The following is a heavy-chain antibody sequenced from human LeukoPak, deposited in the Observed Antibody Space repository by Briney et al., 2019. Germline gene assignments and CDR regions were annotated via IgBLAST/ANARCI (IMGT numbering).Heavy chain of an antibody. D-gene: IGHD3-22*01. CDR2: ISYDGSNK. CDR3: ARALYYDNDAFDI. J-gene: IGHJ3*02. CDR1: GFTFSSYA. V-gene: IGHV3-30-3*01. Sequence: HPGGSLRLSCAASGFTFSSYAMHWVRQAPGKGLEWVAVISYDGSNKYYADSVKGRFTISRDNSKNTLYLQMNSLRAEDTAVYYCARALYYDNDAFDIWGQGTMVTVSS.